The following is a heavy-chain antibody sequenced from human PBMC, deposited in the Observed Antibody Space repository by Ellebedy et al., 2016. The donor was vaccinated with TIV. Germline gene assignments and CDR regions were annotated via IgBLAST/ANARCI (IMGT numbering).Heavy chain of an antibody. CDR3: VRSDMTTVTYFEY. D-gene: IGHD4-17*01. J-gene: IGHJ4*02. CDR2: INQDGSDE. CDR1: GFIFSGSW. V-gene: IGHV3-7*01. Sequence: GESLKISCAASGFIFSGSWMTWVRQAPGKGLEWVANINQDGSDEYYVDSVKGRFTISRDNAKTSLYLQMSRLRSDDTAVYYCVRSDMTTVTYFEYWGLGALVTVSS.